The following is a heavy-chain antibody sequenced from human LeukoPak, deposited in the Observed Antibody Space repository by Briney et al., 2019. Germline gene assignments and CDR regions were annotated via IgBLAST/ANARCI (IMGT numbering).Heavy chain of an antibody. CDR3: ARVRHDPVEYGYYMDV. V-gene: IGHV4-34*01. CDR2: INPTGKT. J-gene: IGHJ6*03. D-gene: IGHD3-3*01. Sequence: SETLSLTCSVDSGSFSGFYWTWIRQAPGQGLEWIGDINPTGKTNYNPSLLHYNPSLNSRVTISVASPEKQLPLKVDSVHAADTGVYYCARVRHDPVEYGYYMDVWGKGTTVTTSS. CDR1: SGSFSGFY.